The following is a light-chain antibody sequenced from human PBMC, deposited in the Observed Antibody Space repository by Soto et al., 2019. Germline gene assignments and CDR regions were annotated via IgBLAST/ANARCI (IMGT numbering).Light chain of an antibody. Sequence: EIVLTQSPATLSLSPGERATLSCRASQSVSSYLAWYQQKPGQAPRLLIYDASNRATGIPARFSGSGSGTDITLTISSLEPEDFAVYFCQQRNYWAFGGGTKVEIK. CDR3: QQRNYWA. V-gene: IGKV3-11*01. CDR2: DAS. J-gene: IGKJ4*01. CDR1: QSVSSY.